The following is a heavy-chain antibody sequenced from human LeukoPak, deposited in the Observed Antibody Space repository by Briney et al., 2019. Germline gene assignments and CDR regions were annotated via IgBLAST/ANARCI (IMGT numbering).Heavy chain of an antibody. CDR1: GASISSYY. D-gene: IGHD6-13*01. CDR3: ARDRGSSWYDY. Sequence: SETLSLTCTVSGASISSYYWTWIRQPPGKGLEWIGYIYYIGTTNYNPSLKSRVTISVDTSKNQFSLKLSSVIAADPAVYYCARDRGSSWYDYWGQGTLVTVSS. CDR2: IYYIGTT. V-gene: IGHV4-59*12. J-gene: IGHJ4*02.